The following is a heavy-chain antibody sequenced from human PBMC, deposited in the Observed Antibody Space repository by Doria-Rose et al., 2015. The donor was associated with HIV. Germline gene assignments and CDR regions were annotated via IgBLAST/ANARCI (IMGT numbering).Heavy chain of an antibody. CDR3: ARIKSSRWYHKYYFDF. CDR2: IFSDYER. J-gene: IGHJ4*02. D-gene: IGHD6-13*01. V-gene: IGHV2-26*01. CDR1: GVSLSSPGMG. Sequence: ESGPVPVKPTETLTLTCTVSGVSLSSPGMGVSWIRQPPGKALEWLANIFSDYERSYKTSLKSRLTISSGTSKSQVVVTMTDMDPVDTATYYCARIKSSRWYHKYYFDFWGQGTLVIVSA.